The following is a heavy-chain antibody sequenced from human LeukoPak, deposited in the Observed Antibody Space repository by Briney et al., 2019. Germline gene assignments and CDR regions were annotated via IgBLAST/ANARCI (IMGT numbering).Heavy chain of an antibody. Sequence: PGGSLRLSCAASGFTFSSYSMSWVRQAPGKGLEWVSTITGSGGSAFYADSVKGRFTISRDNSKNTLYLQMNSLRAEDTAVYYCGKDPLSYGGHYLDSWGQGTLVTVSS. J-gene: IGHJ4*02. CDR2: ITGSGGSA. CDR3: GKDPLSYGGHYLDS. D-gene: IGHD4-23*01. CDR1: GFTFSSYS. V-gene: IGHV3-23*01.